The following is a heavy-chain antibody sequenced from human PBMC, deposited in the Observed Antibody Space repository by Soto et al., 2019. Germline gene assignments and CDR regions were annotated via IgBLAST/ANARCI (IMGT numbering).Heavy chain of an antibody. Sequence: GGSLRLSCAASGFTFSSYSMNWVRQAPGKGLEWVSYISSSSSTIYYADSVKGRFTISRDNAKKTLSLQTNSLRAEDTAVYFCARVFKGTALVGPTWDYWGQGTLVTVSS. J-gene: IGHJ4*02. CDR1: GFTFSSYS. CDR2: ISSSSSTI. D-gene: IGHD1-1*01. V-gene: IGHV3-48*01. CDR3: ARVFKGTALVGPTWDY.